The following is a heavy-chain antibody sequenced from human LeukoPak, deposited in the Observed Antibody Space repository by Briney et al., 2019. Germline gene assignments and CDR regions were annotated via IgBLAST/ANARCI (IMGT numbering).Heavy chain of an antibody. CDR2: IKQDGSER. CDR3: TKKTGEY. V-gene: IGHV3-7*03. J-gene: IGHJ4*02. Sequence: GGSLRLSCAASGFTFSNYWMTWVRQAPGKGLEWVANIKQDGSERYYVDSVKGRFTISSDNAKNSLYLQTNSLRVEDTAVYYCTKKTGEYWGQGTLVTVSS. CDR1: GFTFSNYW.